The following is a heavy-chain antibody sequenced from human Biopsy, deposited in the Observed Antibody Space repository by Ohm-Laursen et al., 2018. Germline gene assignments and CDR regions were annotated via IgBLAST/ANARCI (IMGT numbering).Heavy chain of an antibody. CDR1: GGSISNNNYY. D-gene: IGHD5-12*01. CDR2: IFYRGST. J-gene: IGHJ4*02. V-gene: IGHV4-39*07. CDR3: ARLGSGDYFPTFFDF. Sequence: TLSLTCTVSGGSISNNNYYWGWIRQPPGKGLEWIGSIFYRGSTHYKPSLKSRVTISVDTSKNQFSLKLSSVTAADTAVYYCARLGSGDYFPTFFDFWGQGALVTVSS.